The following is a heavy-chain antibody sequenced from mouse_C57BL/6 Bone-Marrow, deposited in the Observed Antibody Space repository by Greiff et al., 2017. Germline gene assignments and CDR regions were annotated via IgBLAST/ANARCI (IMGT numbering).Heavy chain of an antibody. D-gene: IGHD2-1*01. V-gene: IGHV1-69*01. J-gene: IGHJ4*01. CDR2: IDPSDSYT. Sequence: VQLQQPGAELVMPGASVKLSCKASGYTFTSYWMHWVKQRPGQGLEWSGEIDPSDSYTNYNQKFKGKSTLTVDKSSSTAYMQLSSLTSEDSAVYYCARWYYGNYYAMDYWGQGTSVTVSS. CDR1: GYTFTSYW. CDR3: ARWYYGNYYAMDY.